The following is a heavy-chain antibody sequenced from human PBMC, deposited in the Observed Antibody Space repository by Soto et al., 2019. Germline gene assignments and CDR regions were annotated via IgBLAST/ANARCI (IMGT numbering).Heavy chain of an antibody. CDR3: AKSVAIVVSPTDY. CDR1: GFTFSSYA. CDR2: ISGSGGST. Sequence: GGSLRLSCAASGFTFSSYAMSWVRQAPGKGLEWVSAISGSGGSTYYADSVKGRSTISRDNSKNTLYLQMNSLRAEDTAVYYCAKSVAIVVSPTDYWGQGTLVTVSS. V-gene: IGHV3-23*01. D-gene: IGHD2-2*03. J-gene: IGHJ4*02.